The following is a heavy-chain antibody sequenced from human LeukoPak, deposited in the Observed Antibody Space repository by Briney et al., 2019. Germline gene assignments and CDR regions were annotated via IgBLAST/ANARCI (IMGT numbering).Heavy chain of an antibody. D-gene: IGHD4-11*01. Sequence: GESLKISFQRSGYRFISYWIGWVRQLPGKGLEWMGIIYPGSSDTRYSPSFQGHVTISADKSISTAYLQWSSLKASDTAMYYCARRTDPYYSNYVHFDYWGQGTLVTVSS. J-gene: IGHJ4*02. V-gene: IGHV5-51*01. CDR3: ARRTDPYYSNYVHFDY. CDR1: GYRFISYW. CDR2: IYPGSSDT.